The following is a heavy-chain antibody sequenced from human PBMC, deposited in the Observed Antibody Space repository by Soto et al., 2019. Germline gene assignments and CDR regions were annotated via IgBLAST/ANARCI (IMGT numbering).Heavy chain of an antibody. Sequence: ASETLSLTCTVSGGSISSSSYYWGWIRQPPGKGLEWIGSIYYSGSTYYNPSLKSRVTISVDTSKNQFSLKLSSVTAADTAVYYCARVVRGSYYKGPHWYFDLWGRGTLVTVSS. J-gene: IGHJ2*01. CDR3: ARVVRGSYYKGPHWYFDL. D-gene: IGHD3-10*01. CDR1: GGSISSSSYY. CDR2: IYYSGST. V-gene: IGHV4-39*01.